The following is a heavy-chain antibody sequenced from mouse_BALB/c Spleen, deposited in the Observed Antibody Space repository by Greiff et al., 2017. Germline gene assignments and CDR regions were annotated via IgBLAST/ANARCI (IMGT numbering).Heavy chain of an antibody. J-gene: IGHJ2*01. Sequence: VQLQQSGAELVRPGALVKLSCKASGFNIKDYYMHWMKQRPEQGLEWIGWIDPENGNTIYDPKFQGKASITADTSSNTAYLQLSSLTSEDTAVYYCARLGPDYYGSSSWGQGTTLTVSS. CDR2: IDPENGNT. D-gene: IGHD1-1*01. CDR1: GFNIKDYY. V-gene: IGHV14-1*02. CDR3: ARLGPDYYGSSS.